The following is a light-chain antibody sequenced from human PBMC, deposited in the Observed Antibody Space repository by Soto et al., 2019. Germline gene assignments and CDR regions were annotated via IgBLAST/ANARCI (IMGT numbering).Light chain of an antibody. CDR2: DVS. CDR1: SSDIGGYNY. CDR3: SSYTGSSTLV. V-gene: IGLV2-14*03. J-gene: IGLJ2*01. Sequence: QSALTQPASVSGSPGQSITISCTGTSSDIGGYNYVSWYQQHPGKAPKLMIYDVSNRPSGVSNRFSGSRSGNTASLTISGLQAEDEADYYCSSYTGSSTLVFGGGTKLPVL.